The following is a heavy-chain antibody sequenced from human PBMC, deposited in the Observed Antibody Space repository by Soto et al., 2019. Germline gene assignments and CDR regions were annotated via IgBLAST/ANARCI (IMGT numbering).Heavy chain of an antibody. Sequence: GGSLRLSCAASGFTFSSYAMHWVRQAPGKGLEYVSAISSNGGSTYYANYVKGRFTISRDNSKNTLYLQMGSLRSEDMAVYYCARVGSLYYYYMDVWGKGTTVTVSS. D-gene: IGHD2-15*01. J-gene: IGHJ6*03. V-gene: IGHV3-64*01. CDR1: GFTFSSYA. CDR3: ARVGSLYYYYMDV. CDR2: ISSNGGST.